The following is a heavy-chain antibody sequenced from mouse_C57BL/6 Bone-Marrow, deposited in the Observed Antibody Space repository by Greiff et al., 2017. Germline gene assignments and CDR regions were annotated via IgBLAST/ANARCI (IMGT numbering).Heavy chain of an antibody. CDR3: ARKGKPITTVVARRYWYFDV. CDR1: GYTFTDHT. V-gene: IGHV1-78*01. D-gene: IGHD1-1*01. CDR2: IYPRDGST. J-gene: IGHJ1*03. Sequence: QVQLQQSDAELVKPGASVKISCKVSGYTFTDHTIHWMKQRPEQGLEWIGYIYPRDGSTKYNEKFKGKATLTADKSSSTAYMQLNSLTSEDSAVYFCARKGKPITTVVARRYWYFDVWGTGTTVTVSS.